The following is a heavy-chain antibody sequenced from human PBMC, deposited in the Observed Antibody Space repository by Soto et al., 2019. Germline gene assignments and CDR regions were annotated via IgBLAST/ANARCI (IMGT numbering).Heavy chain of an antibody. V-gene: IGHV3-53*04. CDR1: GFTVSSNY. Sequence: GGSLRLSCAASGFTVSSNYMSWVRQAPGKGLEWVSVIYSGGSTYYADSVKGRFTISRHNSKNTLYLQMNSLRAEDTSVYYCARANWGSYFDYWGQGTLVTVSS. CDR3: ARANWGSYFDY. CDR2: IYSGGST. D-gene: IGHD7-27*01. J-gene: IGHJ4*02.